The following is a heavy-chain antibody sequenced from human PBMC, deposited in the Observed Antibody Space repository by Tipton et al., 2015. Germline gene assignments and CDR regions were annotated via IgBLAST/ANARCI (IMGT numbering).Heavy chain of an antibody. D-gene: IGHD3-9*01. J-gene: IGHJ4*02. Sequence: TLSLTCAVYGGSLSGYYWSWIRQPPGKGLEWIGEMNHSGSTNYNPSLKSRVTISVDTSKNQFSLKLSSVTAADTAVYYCACQDYDSLTRDYQTVDYWGQGTLVTVSS. V-gene: IGHV4-34*01. CDR1: GGSLSGYY. CDR2: MNHSGST. CDR3: ACQDYDSLTRDYQTVDY.